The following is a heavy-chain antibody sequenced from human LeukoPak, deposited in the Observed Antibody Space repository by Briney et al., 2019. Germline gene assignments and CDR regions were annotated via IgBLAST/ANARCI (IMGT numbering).Heavy chain of an antibody. J-gene: IGHJ6*03. CDR2: IIPIFGTA. V-gene: IGHV1-69*01. Sequence: SSVKVSCKASGGTFSSYAISRVRQAPGQGLEWMGGIIPIFGTANYAQKFQGRVTITADESTSTAYMELSSLRSEDTAVYYCARAGAIFGVVKHYYYYYMDVWGKGTTVTVSS. CDR1: GGTFSSYA. CDR3: ARAGAIFGVVKHYYYYYMDV. D-gene: IGHD3-3*01.